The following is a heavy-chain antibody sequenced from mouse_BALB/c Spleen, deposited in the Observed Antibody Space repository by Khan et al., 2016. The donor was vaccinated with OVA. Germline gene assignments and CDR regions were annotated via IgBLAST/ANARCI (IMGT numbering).Heavy chain of an antibody. J-gene: IGHJ3*01. CDR2: IFPGTGTT. CDR1: GYTFTSYW. CDR3: ARGYFGNYEFVY. Sequence: QVQLQQSGAELVKPGASVKLSCKTSGYTFTSYWIQWVKQRPGQGLGWIGQIFPGTGTTYYNENFKGKATLTVDTSSNTAFMQLSSLTSEDSAVYFCARGYFGNYEFVYWGQGTLVPVSP. V-gene: IGHV1S132*01. D-gene: IGHD2-1*01.